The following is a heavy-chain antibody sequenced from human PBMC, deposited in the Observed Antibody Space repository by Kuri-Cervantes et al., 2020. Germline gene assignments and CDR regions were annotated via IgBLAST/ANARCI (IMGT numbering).Heavy chain of an antibody. Sequence: SETLSLTCAVSGGSISSGDYSWSWIRQPPGKGLEWIGYIYHSGSTYYNPSLKSRVTISVDTSKNQFSLKLSSVTAADTAVYYCARISIVGAIADYWGQGTLVTVSS. J-gene: IGHJ4*02. CDR1: GGSISSGDYS. CDR3: ARISIVGAIADY. CDR2: IYHSGST. D-gene: IGHD1-26*01. V-gene: IGHV4-30-2*01.